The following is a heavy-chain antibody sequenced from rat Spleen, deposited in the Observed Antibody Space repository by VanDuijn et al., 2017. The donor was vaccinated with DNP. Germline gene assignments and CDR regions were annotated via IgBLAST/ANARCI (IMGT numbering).Heavy chain of an antibody. V-gene: IGHV5-27*01. CDR1: GFSFSNFA. J-gene: IGHJ2*01. CDR2: ISNDGGSS. Sequence: EVRLMESGGGLVQPGRSLKLSCVASGFSFSNFAMAWVRQAPTKGLEWVAYISNDGGSSYYGDSVKGRFTISRDNVKSTLYLQMESLRSEDTATYYCAKDAFDYWGQGVMVTVSS. CDR3: AKDAFDY.